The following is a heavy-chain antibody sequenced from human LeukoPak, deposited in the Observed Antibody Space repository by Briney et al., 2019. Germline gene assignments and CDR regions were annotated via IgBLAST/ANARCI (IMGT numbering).Heavy chain of an antibody. D-gene: IGHD3-10*01. CDR2: ISGSGVGT. J-gene: IGHJ4*02. V-gene: IGHV3-23*01. Sequence: WGSLRLPCAASGFTSNNYGMNWVRQAPGKGLEWVSGISGSGVGTYYADSVKGRFTISRDNSKNTLYLQMNSLRAEDTAVYYCAKDVITMVRGVIDYWGQGTLVTVSS. CDR3: AKDVITMVRGVIDY. CDR1: GFTSNNYG.